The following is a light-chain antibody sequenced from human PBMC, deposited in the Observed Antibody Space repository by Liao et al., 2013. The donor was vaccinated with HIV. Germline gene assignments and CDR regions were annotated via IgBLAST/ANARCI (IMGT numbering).Light chain of an antibody. V-gene: IGLV3-21*04. CDR1: NIGDKS. CDR2: YDK. J-gene: IGLJ2*01. CDR3: QVWDRSSAHVI. Sequence: SYELTQPPSVSVAPGKTATITCGGDNIGDKSVHWYLQRPGQAPLLVMYYDKDRPSGIPERFSGSNSGNTATLTISRAEAGDEADYFCQVWDRSSAHVIFGGGTKLTVL.